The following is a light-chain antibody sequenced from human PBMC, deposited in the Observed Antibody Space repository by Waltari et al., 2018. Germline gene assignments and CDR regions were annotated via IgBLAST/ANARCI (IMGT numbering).Light chain of an antibody. CDR1: GSNIGSRA. CDR2: SNE. Sequence: QSVLTQAPSASGAPGQRVIISCSGSGSNIGSRAVNWYQQLPGRAPKLLIYSNEQRPSGVPDRCSGSRSGTSASLAISGLQSEDEAHYYCASRDDRLNGVVFGGGTKLTVL. V-gene: IGLV1-44*01. CDR3: ASRDDRLNGVV. J-gene: IGLJ2*01.